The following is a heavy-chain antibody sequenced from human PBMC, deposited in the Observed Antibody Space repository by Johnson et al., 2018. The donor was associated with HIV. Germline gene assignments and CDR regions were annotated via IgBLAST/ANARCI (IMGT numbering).Heavy chain of an antibody. Sequence: VQLVESGGGVVQPGRSLRLSCAASGFTFSSYAMHWVRQAPGKGLEWVAVISYDGSNKYYADSVKDRFTISRDNSNNTLYLQMNSLRVEDTAVYYCAKAVGGYAFDIWGQGTMVTVSS. V-gene: IGHV3-30-3*01. CDR3: AKAVGGYAFDI. J-gene: IGHJ3*02. D-gene: IGHD1-26*01. CDR1: GFTFSSYA. CDR2: ISYDGSNK.